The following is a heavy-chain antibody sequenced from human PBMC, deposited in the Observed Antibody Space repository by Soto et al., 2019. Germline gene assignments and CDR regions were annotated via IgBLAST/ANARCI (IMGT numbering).Heavy chain of an antibody. CDR1: GYTFTSYA. D-gene: IGHD6-6*01. CDR3: ARDGGGSSYRLSVWFDP. CDR2: INAGNGNT. V-gene: IGHV1-3*01. Sequence: QVQLVQSGAEVKKPGASVKVSCKASGYTFTSYAMHWVRQAPGQRLEWMGWINAGNGNTKYSQKFQGRVTITRDTSASTAYMELSSLRSEDTAVYYCARDGGGSSYRLSVWFDPWGQGTLVTVSS. J-gene: IGHJ5*02.